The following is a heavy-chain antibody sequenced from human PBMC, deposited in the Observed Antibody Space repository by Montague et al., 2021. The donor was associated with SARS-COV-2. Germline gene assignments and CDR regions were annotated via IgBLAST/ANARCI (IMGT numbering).Heavy chain of an antibody. CDR1: GDSISNYY. J-gene: IGHJ4*02. D-gene: IGHD3-9*01. CDR2: IYYSGST. V-gene: IGHV4-59*08. Sequence: SETLSLTRTVSGDSISNYYWSWIRRPPGKGLEWLGYIYYSGSTNXNPSLKSRVTISVDTSKNQFSLRLSSVTTADTAVYYCARLPYILPGYAYFDFWGQGSLVIVSS. CDR3: ARLPYILPGYAYFDF.